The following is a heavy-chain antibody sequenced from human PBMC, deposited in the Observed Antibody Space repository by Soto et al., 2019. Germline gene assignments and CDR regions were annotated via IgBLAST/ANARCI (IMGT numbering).Heavy chain of an antibody. CDR1: GFSLSTSGVG. Sequence: QITLKESGPTLVKPTQTLTLTCTFSGFSLSTSGVGVGWIRQPPGKALEWIALIYWDDDKRYSPSLKSRLTITKDTSKNQVVLTMTNMDPVDTATYYCAHTLGGGDHGADAFDIWGQGTMVTVSS. CDR3: AHTLGGGDHGADAFDI. V-gene: IGHV2-5*02. CDR2: IYWDDDK. J-gene: IGHJ3*02. D-gene: IGHD3-16*01.